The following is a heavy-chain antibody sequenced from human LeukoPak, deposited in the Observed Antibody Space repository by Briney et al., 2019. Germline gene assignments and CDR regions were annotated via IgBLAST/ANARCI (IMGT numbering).Heavy chain of an antibody. CDR2: IIPIFGTA. J-gene: IGHJ4*02. D-gene: IGHD4-17*01. CDR1: GYTLTELS. CDR3: ARPNDYGDYEGLSY. V-gene: IGHV1-69*13. Sequence: SVKVSCKVSGYTLTELSMHWVRQAPGQGLEWMGGIIPIFGTANYAQKFQGRVTITADESTSTAYMELSSLRSEDTAVYYCARPNDYGDYEGLSYWGQGTLVTVSS.